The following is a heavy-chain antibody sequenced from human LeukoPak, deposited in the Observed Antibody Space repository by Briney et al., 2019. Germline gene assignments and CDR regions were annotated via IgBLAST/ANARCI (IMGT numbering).Heavy chain of an antibody. CDR1: GGSISSYY. CDR3: ARHVGSSSLIFDY. Sequence: SETLSLTCTVSGGSISSYYWSWIRQPPGKGLEWIGYIYTSGSTNYNPSLKSRVTISVDTSKNQFSLKLSSVTAAVTAVYYCARHVGSSSLIFDYWGQGTLVTVSS. D-gene: IGHD6-6*01. J-gene: IGHJ4*02. CDR2: IYTSGST. V-gene: IGHV4-4*09.